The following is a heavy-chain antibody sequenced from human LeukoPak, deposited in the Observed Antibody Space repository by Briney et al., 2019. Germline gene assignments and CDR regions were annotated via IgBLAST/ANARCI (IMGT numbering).Heavy chain of an antibody. CDR1: GFTFSSYS. CDR2: TSGSGGST. Sequence: GGSLRLSCAASGFTFSSYSMNWVRQAPGKGLEWVSGTSGSGGSTYYADSVKGRFTISRDNSKNTLYLQMNSLRAEDTAVYYCAKDKVEYYDFWSGPYGGVDYWGQGTLVTVSS. J-gene: IGHJ4*02. V-gene: IGHV3-23*01. D-gene: IGHD3-3*01. CDR3: AKDKVEYYDFWSGPYGGVDY.